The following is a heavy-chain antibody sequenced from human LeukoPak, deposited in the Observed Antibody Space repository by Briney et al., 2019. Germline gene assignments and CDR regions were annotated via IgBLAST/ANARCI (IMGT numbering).Heavy chain of an antibody. D-gene: IGHD4-17*01. CDR3: ARDTGPVDY. V-gene: IGHV3-48*01. Sequence: GGSLRLSCAASGLTFSSYSMNWVRQAPGKGLEWLSYISSGSSDIHYADSVKGRFTISRDNAKNSLYLQMNSLRAEDTAVYYCARDTGPVDYWGQGTLVTVSS. CDR2: ISSGSSDI. J-gene: IGHJ4*02. CDR1: GLTFSSYS.